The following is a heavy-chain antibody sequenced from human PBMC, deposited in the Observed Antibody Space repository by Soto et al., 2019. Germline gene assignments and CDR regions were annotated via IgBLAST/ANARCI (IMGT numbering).Heavy chain of an antibody. CDR1: GFTFSSYA. Sequence: EVQLLESGGGLVQPGGSLRLSCAASGFTFSSYAMSWVRRAPGKGLEWVSAISGSGGTTYYADSVKGRFTFSRDNSKNTLYLKMNSLRAEDTAVYYCAKTANGWFSAFDIWGQGTMVNVSS. J-gene: IGHJ3*02. V-gene: IGHV3-23*01. CDR2: ISGSGGTT. D-gene: IGHD6-19*01. CDR3: AKTANGWFSAFDI.